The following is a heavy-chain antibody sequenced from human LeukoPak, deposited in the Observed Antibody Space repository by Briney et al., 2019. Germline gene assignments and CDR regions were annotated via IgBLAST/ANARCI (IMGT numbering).Heavy chain of an antibody. D-gene: IGHD2-8*01. CDR3: ARDCSNGVCFPRDY. Sequence: ASMKVSCKASGHTLSEYGISWVRQAPGQGLEWVGWITTYNGNRKYAEKFQGRVTMTTDTSTSTYYMEMRSLRSDDTAIYYCARDCSNGVCFPRDYWGQGTQLTVST. CDR1: GHTLSEYG. CDR2: ITTYNGNR. V-gene: IGHV1-18*01. J-gene: IGHJ4*02.